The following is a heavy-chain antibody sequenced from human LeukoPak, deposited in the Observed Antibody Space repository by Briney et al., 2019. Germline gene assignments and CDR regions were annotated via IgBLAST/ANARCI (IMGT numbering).Heavy chain of an antibody. J-gene: IGHJ5*02. Sequence: GGSLRLXCAASGFTFSSYAMSWVRQAPGKGLEWVSAISGSGSSTYYADSVKGRFTISRDNSRNTLYLQMNSLRAEDTARYYCAKDDSRGSGSSGWFDPWGQGTLVTVSS. D-gene: IGHD3-10*01. CDR3: AKDDSRGSGSSGWFDP. V-gene: IGHV3-23*01. CDR2: ISGSGSST. CDR1: GFTFSSYA.